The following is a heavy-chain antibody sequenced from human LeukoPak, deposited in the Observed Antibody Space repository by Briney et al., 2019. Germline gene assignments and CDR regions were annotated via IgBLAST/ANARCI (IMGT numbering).Heavy chain of an antibody. V-gene: IGHV5-51*01. CDR2: IYPGDSDT. Sequence: NHGESLKISCKGSGYSFTSYWIGWVRQMPGKGLEWMGIIYPGDSDTRYSPSFQGQVTISADKSISTAYLQWSSLKASDTAMYYCARQANPRTLYESSGYYQNYYYYYGMTSGAKGPRSPSP. CDR3: ARQANPRTLYESSGYYQNYYYYYGMTS. J-gene: IGHJ6*02. CDR1: GYSFTSYW. D-gene: IGHD3-22*01.